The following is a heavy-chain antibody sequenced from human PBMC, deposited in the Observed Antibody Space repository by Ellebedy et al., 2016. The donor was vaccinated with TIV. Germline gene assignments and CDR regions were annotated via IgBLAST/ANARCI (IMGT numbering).Heavy chain of an antibody. J-gene: IGHJ4*02. D-gene: IGHD4-23*01. CDR2: ISSNAATI. CDR1: GFTFSDYS. CDR3: ESGGSSE. V-gene: IGHV3-48*01. Sequence: GGSLRLXCAASGFTFSDYSMNWVRQAPGKGLKWISYISSNAATIHYADFVKGRFTISRGNAKNSLFLQMNSLRAEDTALYYCESGGSSEWGQGTLVTVSS.